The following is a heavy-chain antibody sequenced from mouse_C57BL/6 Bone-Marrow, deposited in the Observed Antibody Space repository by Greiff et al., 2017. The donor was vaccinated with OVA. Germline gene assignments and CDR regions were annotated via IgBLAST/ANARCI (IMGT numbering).Heavy chain of an antibody. CDR3: ARGGYYGYPYAMDY. Sequence: QVQLQQSGPGLVAPSQSLSITCTVSGFSLTSYAISWVRQPPGKGLEWLGVIWTGGGTNYNSALKSRLSISKDNSKSQVFLKMNSLQTDDTARYYCARGGYYGYPYAMDYWGQGTSVTVSS. J-gene: IGHJ4*01. CDR2: IWTGGGT. V-gene: IGHV2-9-1*01. CDR1: GFSLTSYA. D-gene: IGHD2-2*01.